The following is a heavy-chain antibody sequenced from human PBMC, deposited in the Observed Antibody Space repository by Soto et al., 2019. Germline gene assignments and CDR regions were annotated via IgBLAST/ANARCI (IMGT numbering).Heavy chain of an antibody. CDR2: ISGSGGST. CDR1: GFTFSSYA. J-gene: IGHJ4*02. Sequence: GGSLRLSCAASGFTFSSYAMSWVRQAPGKGLEWVSAISGSGGSTYYADSVKGRFTISRDNSKNTLYLQMNSLRAEDTAVYYCAKDSRGGSYGDYEYFDYWGQGTLVTVSS. V-gene: IGHV3-23*01. CDR3: AKDSRGGSYGDYEYFDY. D-gene: IGHD4-17*01.